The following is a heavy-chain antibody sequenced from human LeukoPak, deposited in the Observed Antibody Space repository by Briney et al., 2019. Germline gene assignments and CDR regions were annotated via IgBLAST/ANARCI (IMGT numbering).Heavy chain of an antibody. V-gene: IGHV3-9*01. Sequence: PGGSLRLSCAASGFTFDDYAMHWVRQAPGKGLEWVSGISWNSGSIGYADSVKGRLTISRDNAKNSLYLQMNSLRAEDTALYYCAKDGGGYSYGYFDYWGQGTLVTVSS. J-gene: IGHJ4*02. CDR3: AKDGGGYSYGYFDY. D-gene: IGHD5-18*01. CDR1: GFTFDDYA. CDR2: ISWNSGSI.